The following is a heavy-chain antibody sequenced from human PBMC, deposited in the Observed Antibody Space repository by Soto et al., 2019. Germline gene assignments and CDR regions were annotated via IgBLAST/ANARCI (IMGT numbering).Heavy chain of an antibody. V-gene: IGHV4-59*08. J-gene: IGHJ5*02. D-gene: IGHD2-2*01. CDR3: ARGYCSSTSCYWGWFDP. CDR2: IYYSGST. CDR1: GGSISSYY. Sequence: SETLSLTCTVSGGSISSYYWSWIRQPPGKGLEWIGYIYYSGSTNYNPSLKSRVTISVDTSKNQFSLKLSSVTAADTAVYYCARGYCSSTSCYWGWFDPWGQGTLVTVSS.